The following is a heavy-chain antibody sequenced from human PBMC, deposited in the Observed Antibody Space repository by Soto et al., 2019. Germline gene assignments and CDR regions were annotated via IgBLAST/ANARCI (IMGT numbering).Heavy chain of an antibody. CDR3: AREPLLDFGGGRVYYYGMDV. J-gene: IGHJ6*02. CDR1: GGTFSSYA. CDR2: IIPIFGTA. V-gene: IGHV1-69*13. D-gene: IGHD2-15*01. Sequence: SVKVSCKASGGTFSSYAISWVRQAPGQGLEWMGGIIPIFGTANYAQKIQGRVTITADESTSTAYIELSSLRSEDTAVYYCAREPLLDFGGGRVYYYGMDVWGQGTTVTVSS.